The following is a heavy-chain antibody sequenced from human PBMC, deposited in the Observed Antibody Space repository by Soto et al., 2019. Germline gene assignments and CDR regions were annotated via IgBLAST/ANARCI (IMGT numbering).Heavy chain of an antibody. CDR1: GYTLTELS. J-gene: IGHJ3*02. D-gene: IGHD2-15*01. V-gene: IGHV1-24*01. Sequence: ASVKVSCKVSGYTLTELSMHWVRQAPVKGLEWMGGFDPEDGETIYAQKFQGRVTMTEDTSTDTAYMELSSLRSEDTAVYYCATERVHCSGGSCYPNGLDAFDIWGQGTMVTVSS. CDR2: FDPEDGET. CDR3: ATERVHCSGGSCYPNGLDAFDI.